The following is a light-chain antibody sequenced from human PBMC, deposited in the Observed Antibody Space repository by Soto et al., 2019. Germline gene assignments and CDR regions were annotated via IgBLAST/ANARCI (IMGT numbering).Light chain of an antibody. J-gene: IGKJ1*01. CDR3: QQSGSSPQT. CDR2: GAS. CDR1: QSVSSSY. Sequence: EIVLTQSPGTLSLSPGERATLSCRASQSVSSSYLAWYQQKPGQAPRLLIYGASSRATGIPDRFSGSGSGLDFTLTISRREPEDFAVYFCQQSGSSPQTFGQGTKVEVK. V-gene: IGKV3-20*01.